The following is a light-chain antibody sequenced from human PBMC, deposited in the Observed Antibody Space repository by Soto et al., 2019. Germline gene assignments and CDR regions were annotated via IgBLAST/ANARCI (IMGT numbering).Light chain of an antibody. Sequence: DIQLTQSPSFLSASVGDRVTITCRASQGISSYLAWYQQKPGKAPKLLIYAASTLQSGVPSRFSGSGSGTEFTLTISSLQPEDSATYYCLQDINYPWTFGQGTKVDIK. CDR2: AAS. J-gene: IGKJ1*01. CDR1: QGISSY. CDR3: LQDINYPWT. V-gene: IGKV1-9*01.